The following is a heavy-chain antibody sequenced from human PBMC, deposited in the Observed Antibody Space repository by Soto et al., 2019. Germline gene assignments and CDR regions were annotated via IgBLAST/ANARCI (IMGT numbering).Heavy chain of an antibody. J-gene: IGHJ4*02. Sequence: GGALRLSCAASGFTFSSYGMHWVRQAPGKGLEWVAVISYDGSNKYYADSVKGRFTISRDNSKNTLYLQMNSLRAEDTAVYYCAKDFDYDFWSGHFDYWGQGTLVTVSS. V-gene: IGHV3-30*18. CDR3: AKDFDYDFWSGHFDY. CDR1: GFTFSSYG. CDR2: ISYDGSNK. D-gene: IGHD3-3*01.